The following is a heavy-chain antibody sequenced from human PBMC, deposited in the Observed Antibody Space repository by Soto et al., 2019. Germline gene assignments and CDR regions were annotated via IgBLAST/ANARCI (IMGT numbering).Heavy chain of an antibody. CDR2: IGGSGSST. V-gene: IGHV3-23*01. Sequence: EVQLLESGGGLVHPGESLRLSCEASGFSFSSFAMSWVRQAPGKGLEWVSGIGGSGSSTYYGDSVKGRFTISRDNSKNTLYLQMNSLRVEDTAVYYCARAEDDYGDQDHFDFWGQGNLVTVSS. J-gene: IGHJ4*02. CDR3: ARAEDDYGDQDHFDF. CDR1: GFSFSSFA. D-gene: IGHD4-17*01.